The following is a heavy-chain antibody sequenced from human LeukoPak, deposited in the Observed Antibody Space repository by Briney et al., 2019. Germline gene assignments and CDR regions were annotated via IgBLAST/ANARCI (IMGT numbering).Heavy chain of an antibody. CDR1: GFTFSSYA. V-gene: IGHV3-30-3*01. CDR3: ARVYDILTVIGAFDI. CDR2: ISYDGSNK. D-gene: IGHD3-9*01. Sequence: GGSLRLSCAASGFTFSSYAMHWVRQAPGKGLEWVAVISYDGSNKYYADSVKGRFTISRDNSKNTLYLQMNSLRAEDTAVYYCARVYDILTVIGAFDIWGQGTMVTVSS. J-gene: IGHJ3*02.